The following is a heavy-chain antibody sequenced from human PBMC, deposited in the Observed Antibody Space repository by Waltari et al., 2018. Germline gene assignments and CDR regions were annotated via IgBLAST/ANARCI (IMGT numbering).Heavy chain of an antibody. D-gene: IGHD6-13*01. Sequence: QVQLQESGPGLVKPSETLSLTCTVSGGSISSYYWSWIRQPPGKGLEWIGYIYYSGGTNYNPSLKSRVTISVDTSKNQFSLKLSSVTAADTAVYYCARHGGFSSSVGAFLSGFDPWGQGTLVTVSS. CDR3: ARHGGFSSSVGAFLSGFDP. CDR1: GGSISSYY. J-gene: IGHJ5*02. V-gene: IGHV4-59*08. CDR2: IYYSGGT.